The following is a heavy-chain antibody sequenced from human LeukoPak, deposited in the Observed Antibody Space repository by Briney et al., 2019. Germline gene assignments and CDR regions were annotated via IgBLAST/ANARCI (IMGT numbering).Heavy chain of an antibody. J-gene: IGHJ4*02. D-gene: IGHD1-26*01. Sequence: SGGSLRLSCAASGFTFSSYGMHWVRQAPGKGLEWVAFIRYDGSNKYYADSVKGRFTISRDNSKNTLYLQMNSLRAEDTAVYYCAKVIPEVGAHWEDFDYWGQGTLVTVSS. CDR1: GFTFSSYG. CDR2: IRYDGSNK. CDR3: AKVIPEVGAHWEDFDY. V-gene: IGHV3-30*02.